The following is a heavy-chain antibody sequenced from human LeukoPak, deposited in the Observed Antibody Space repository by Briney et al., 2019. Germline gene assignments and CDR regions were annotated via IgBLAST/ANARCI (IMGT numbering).Heavy chain of an antibody. CDR1: GGSISSSSYY. Sequence: SETLSLTCTVSGGSISSSSYYWGWIRQPPGKGLEWIGSIYYSGSTYYNPSLKSRVTISVDTSKNQFSLKLSSVTAAATAVYYWASPAEYCSSTSCYPELYYGMDVWGQGTTVTVSS. CDR2: IYYSGST. J-gene: IGHJ6*02. V-gene: IGHV4-39*07. D-gene: IGHD2-2*01. CDR3: ASPAEYCSSTSCYPELYYGMDV.